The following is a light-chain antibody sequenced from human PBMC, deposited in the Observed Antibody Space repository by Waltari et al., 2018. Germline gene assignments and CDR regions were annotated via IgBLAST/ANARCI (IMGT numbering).Light chain of an antibody. CDR2: DVN. V-gene: IGLV2-11*01. CDR3: SSYVGSYTLL. CDR1: SSDVGGYNY. Sequence: QSALTQPRSVSGSPGQSVTIPCTGTSSDVGGYNYVAWYQHHPGKAPALMVFDVNKRPSGVPDRFSGSKSGNTASLTISGLRTEDEADYYCSSYVGSYTLLFGGGTKLTVL. J-gene: IGLJ2*01.